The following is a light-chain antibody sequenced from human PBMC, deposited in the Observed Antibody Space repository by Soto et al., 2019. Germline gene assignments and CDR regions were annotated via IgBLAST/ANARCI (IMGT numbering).Light chain of an antibody. V-gene: IGLV2-14*01. Sequence: QSVLTQPASVSGSPGQSITISCTGTSSDVGGYNYVSWYQQHPGKAPKLMIYDVSNRPSGVSNRFSGPKSGNTASLTISGLQAEDVADYYCSSYTSSSIVVFGGGTMLTVL. CDR1: SSDVGGYNY. J-gene: IGLJ2*01. CDR2: DVS. CDR3: SSYTSSSIVV.